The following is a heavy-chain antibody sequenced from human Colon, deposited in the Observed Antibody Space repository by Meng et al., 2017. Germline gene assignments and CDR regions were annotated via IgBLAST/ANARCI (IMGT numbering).Heavy chain of an antibody. CDR3: ARALRDAYNYFDY. Sequence: QVQMVQSAAEVKKPGASVKVSCKTSGYIFTSYGISWVRQVPGQGLEWMGWIAAYNYDRNYAQNLQGRVTLTADPSTSTAYMELRNLRSDDTAVYYCARALRDAYNYFDYWGQGTLVTVSS. J-gene: IGHJ4*02. V-gene: IGHV1-18*01. D-gene: IGHD5-24*01. CDR2: IAAYNYDR. CDR1: GYIFTSYG.